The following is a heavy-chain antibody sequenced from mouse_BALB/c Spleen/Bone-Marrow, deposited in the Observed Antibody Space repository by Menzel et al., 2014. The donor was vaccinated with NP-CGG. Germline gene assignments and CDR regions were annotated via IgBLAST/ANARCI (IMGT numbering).Heavy chain of an antibody. CDR1: GYTFTDYV. V-gene: IGHV1-77*01. D-gene: IGHD3-1*01. CDR2: IYPGSGST. J-gene: IGHJ4*01. Sequence: VKLMESGPELVKPGASVKMSCRASGYTFTDYVISWVKQRTGQSLEWIGEIYPGSGSTYYNEKFKGKATLTADKSSNTAYMQLSSLTSEDSAVYFCARGLGLPFYAMDYWGQGTSVTVSS. CDR3: ARGLGLPFYAMDY.